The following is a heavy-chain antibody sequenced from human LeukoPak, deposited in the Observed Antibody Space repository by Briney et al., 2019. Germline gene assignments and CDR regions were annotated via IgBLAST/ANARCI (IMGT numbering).Heavy chain of an antibody. D-gene: IGHD3-10*01. CDR2: VTGSGGST. Sequence: GGSLRLSFVASGLTFSNHAMTWVRQAPGKEPEWVAGVTGSGGSTYHAESVKGRFTISRDNSKNILYLQMNSVRAEDTAVYYCATVGNSGSYYSYYGLDVWGQGTTVTVSS. CDR1: GLTFSNHA. V-gene: IGHV3-23*01. CDR3: ATVGNSGSYYSYYGLDV. J-gene: IGHJ6*02.